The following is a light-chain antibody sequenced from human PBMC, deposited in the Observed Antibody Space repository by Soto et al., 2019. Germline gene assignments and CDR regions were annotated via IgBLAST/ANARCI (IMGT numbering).Light chain of an antibody. CDR3: QQYNSYSPT. Sequence: DIQMTQSPSTLSASVGDRVTITGRASQSISSWLAWYQQKPGKAPKLLIYDASSLESGVPSRFSGSGSGTEFTLTISSLQPDDFATYYCQQYNSYSPTCGGGTKVEIK. J-gene: IGKJ4*01. V-gene: IGKV1-5*01. CDR1: QSISSW. CDR2: DAS.